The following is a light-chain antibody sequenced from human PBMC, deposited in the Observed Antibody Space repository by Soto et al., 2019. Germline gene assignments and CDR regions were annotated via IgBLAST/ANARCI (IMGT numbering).Light chain of an antibody. J-gene: IGKJ2*01. V-gene: IGKV4-1*01. CDR2: WAS. CDR3: QQDYWHPRT. Sequence: DIVLTQSPDSLAVSLGARATINCTSSQSVLSSSNSLNYLAWYQEKPGQPPKLLIYWASTRESGVPDRFRGSGSGTDVTLTVSSLQAEDVAVYYCQQDYWHPRTLGQGTKLVIK. CDR1: QSVLSSSNSLNY.